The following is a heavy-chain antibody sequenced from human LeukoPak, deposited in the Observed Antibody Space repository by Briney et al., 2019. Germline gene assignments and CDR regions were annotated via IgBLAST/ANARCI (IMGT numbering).Heavy chain of an antibody. J-gene: IGHJ4*02. Sequence: KSSETLSLTCTVSGGSISSSSYYWGWIRQPPGKGLEWIGSIYYSGSTYYNPSLKGRVTISVDTSKNQFSLKLSSVTAADTAVYYCAMVRGVEPLGWGQGTLVTVSS. D-gene: IGHD3-10*01. CDR2: IYYSGST. V-gene: IGHV4-39*01. CDR1: GGSISSSSYY. CDR3: AMVRGVEPLG.